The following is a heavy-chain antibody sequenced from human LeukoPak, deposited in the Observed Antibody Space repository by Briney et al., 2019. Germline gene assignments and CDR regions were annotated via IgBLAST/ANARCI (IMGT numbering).Heavy chain of an antibody. CDR2: IYTSGST. CDR1: GGSISSGSYY. D-gene: IGHD3-22*01. Sequence: PSETLSLTCTVSGGSISSGSYYWSWIRQPAGKGLEWIGRIYTSGSTNYNPSLKSRVTTSVDTSKNQFSLKLSSVTAADTAVYYCARGPSPDYYDRSGYCYFDYWGQGTLVTVSS. J-gene: IGHJ4*02. CDR3: ARGPSPDYYDRSGYCYFDY. V-gene: IGHV4-61*02.